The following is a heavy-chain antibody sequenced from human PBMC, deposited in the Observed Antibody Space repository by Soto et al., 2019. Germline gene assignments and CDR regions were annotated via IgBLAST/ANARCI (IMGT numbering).Heavy chain of an antibody. D-gene: IGHD3-3*01. CDR2: INPNSGGT. CDR1: GYTFTGYY. CDR3: ARGLGVRFLEWFLKKSGEYGMDV. J-gene: IGHJ6*02. V-gene: IGHV1-2*04. Sequence: ASVRFYCTASGYTFTGYYMHWVRQATGPGFEWMGWINPNSGGTNYAQKFQGWVTMTRDTSISTAYMELSRLRSDDTAVYYCARGLGVRFLEWFLKKSGEYGMDVWGRGTTVTVS.